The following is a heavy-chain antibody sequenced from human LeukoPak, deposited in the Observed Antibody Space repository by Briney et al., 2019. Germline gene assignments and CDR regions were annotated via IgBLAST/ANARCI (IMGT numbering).Heavy chain of an antibody. V-gene: IGHV3-23*01. CDR1: GITLSNYG. D-gene: IGHD3-10*01. Sequence: GGSLRLSCAVSGITLSNYGMTWVRQAPGKGLEWVPYISERGGSTTYADSVKGRFTISRDTSLNTLYLQMNNLRAEDTAVYFCAKRGVVIRGLLVIGYHQEAYHYDFWGQGVLVTVSS. CDR3: AKRGVVIRGLLVIGYHQEAYHYDF. J-gene: IGHJ4*02. CDR2: ISERGGST.